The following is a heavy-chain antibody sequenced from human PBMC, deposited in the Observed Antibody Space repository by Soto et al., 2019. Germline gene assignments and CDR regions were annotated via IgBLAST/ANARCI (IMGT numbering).Heavy chain of an antibody. CDR2: IYYSGST. D-gene: IGHD4-17*01. Sequence: KTSETLSLTCTVSGGSISSGGYYWSWIRQHPGKGLEWIGYIYYSGSTYYNPSLKSRVTISVDTSKNQFSLKLSSVTAADTAVYYCARFVYGGNRGGNYYYYGMDVWGQGTTVTVSS. J-gene: IGHJ6*02. V-gene: IGHV4-31*03. CDR1: GGSISSGGYY. CDR3: ARFVYGGNRGGNYYYYGMDV.